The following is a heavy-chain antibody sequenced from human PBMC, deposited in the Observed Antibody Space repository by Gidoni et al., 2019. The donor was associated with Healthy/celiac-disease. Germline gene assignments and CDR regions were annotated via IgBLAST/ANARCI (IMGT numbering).Heavy chain of an antibody. Sequence: EVQLLESGGGVVQPGVPLRLSCVAPGFTFISCAMSWVRQAPGKGLEWVSAISGSGGSTYYADSVMGRFTISRDNSKNTLYLQMNSLRAEDTAVYYCAKQRYCSGGSCYYFDYWGQGTLVTVSS. CDR2: ISGSGGST. D-gene: IGHD2-15*01. V-gene: IGHV3-23*01. J-gene: IGHJ4*02. CDR3: AKQRYCSGGSCYYFDY. CDR1: GFTFISCA.